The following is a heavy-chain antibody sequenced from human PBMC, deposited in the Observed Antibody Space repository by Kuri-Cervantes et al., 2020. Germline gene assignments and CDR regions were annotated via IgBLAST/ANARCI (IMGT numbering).Heavy chain of an antibody. CDR1: GGSIGNYY. J-gene: IGHJ3*02. CDR2: MFHSGNS. Sequence: SETLSLTCTVSGGSIGNYYWSWIRQPPGKGLEWIGYMFHSGNSNFDPSLKSRVTMSIDTSKNQISLRLSSVTAADTAVYYCASTVLLWFGDKNVGAFDIWGQGTMVTVSS. CDR3: ASTVLLWFGDKNVGAFDI. D-gene: IGHD3-10*01. V-gene: IGHV4-59*01.